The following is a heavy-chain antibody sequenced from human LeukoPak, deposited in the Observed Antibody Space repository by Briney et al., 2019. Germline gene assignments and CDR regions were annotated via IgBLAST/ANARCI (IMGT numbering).Heavy chain of an antibody. D-gene: IGHD2-2*01. Sequence: GASVKVSCKASGYTFTSYDINWVRQATGQGLEWMGWMNPNSGNTGYAQKFQGRVTITRNTSISTAYMELSSLRSEDTAVYYCAREPPKRRYCSSTSCYHNWFDPWGQGTLVTVSS. J-gene: IGHJ5*02. CDR2: MNPNSGNT. V-gene: IGHV1-8*03. CDR3: AREPPKRRYCSSTSCYHNWFDP. CDR1: GYTFTSYD.